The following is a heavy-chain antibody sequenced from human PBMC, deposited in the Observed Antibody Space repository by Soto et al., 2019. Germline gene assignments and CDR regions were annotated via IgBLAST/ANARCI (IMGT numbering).Heavy chain of an antibody. CDR3: ARDRTMASGRNWFDP. CDR2: INAGNGNT. Sequence: GASVKVSCKASGYTFTGYYMHWVRQAPGQGLEWMGWINAGNGNTKYSQKFQGRVTITRDTSASTAYMELSSLRSEDTAVYYCARDRTMASGRNWFDPWGQGTLVTVSS. D-gene: IGHD3-10*01. CDR1: GYTFTGYY. J-gene: IGHJ5*02. V-gene: IGHV1-3*01.